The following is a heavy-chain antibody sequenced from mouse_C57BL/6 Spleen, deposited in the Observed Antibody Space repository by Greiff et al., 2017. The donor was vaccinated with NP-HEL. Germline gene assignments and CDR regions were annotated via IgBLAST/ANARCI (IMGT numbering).Heavy chain of an antibody. Sequence: ESGPGLVKPSQSLSLTCSVTGYSITSGYYWNWIRQFPGNKLEWMGYISYDGSNNYNPSLKNRISITRDTSKNQFFLKLNSVTTEDTATYYCARITTVVAMDFDVWGTGTTVTVSS. CDR1: GYSITSGYY. J-gene: IGHJ1*03. V-gene: IGHV3-6*01. D-gene: IGHD1-1*01. CDR3: ARITTVVAMDFDV. CDR2: ISYDGSN.